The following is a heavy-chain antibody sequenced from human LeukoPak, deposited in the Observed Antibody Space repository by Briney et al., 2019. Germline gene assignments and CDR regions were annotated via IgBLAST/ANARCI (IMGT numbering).Heavy chain of an antibody. J-gene: IGHJ3*02. D-gene: IGHD3-10*01. CDR3: ARIQSAGTSDAFDI. CDR2: ISGYNGHT. CDR1: GYTFDTYG. V-gene: IGHV1-18*01. Sequence: ASVKVSCKASGYTFDTYGISWVRQAPGQGLEWMGWISGYNGHTKYAQKFHDRVTLTTDTSTSTAYMEMRSLRSDDTAVYYCARIQSAGTSDAFDIWGQGTMLTVS.